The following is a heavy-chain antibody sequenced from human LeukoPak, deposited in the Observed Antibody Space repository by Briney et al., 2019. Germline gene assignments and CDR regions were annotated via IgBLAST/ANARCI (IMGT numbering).Heavy chain of an antibody. D-gene: IGHD5-18*01. J-gene: IGHJ4*02. CDR1: GGTFSSYA. V-gene: IGHV1-69*04. CDR2: IIPIFGIA. CDR3: ARVDTVGYYFDY. Sequence: GASVKVSCKSSGGTFSSYAISWVRQAPGHGLEWMGRIIPIFGIANYAQKFQGRVTITADKSTSTAYMELSSLRSDDTAVYYCARVDTVGYYFDYWGQGTLVTVSS.